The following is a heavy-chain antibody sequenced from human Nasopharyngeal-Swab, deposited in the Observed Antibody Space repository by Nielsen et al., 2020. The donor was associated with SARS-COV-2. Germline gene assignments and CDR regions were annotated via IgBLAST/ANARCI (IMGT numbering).Heavy chain of an antibody. J-gene: IGHJ5*02. CDR1: GGSISSSSYY. V-gene: IGHV4-39*07. CDR3: ARARHMGNWFDP. Sequence: ETLSLTCPVSGGSISSSSYYWGWIRQPPGKGLEWIGSIYYSGSTYYNPSLKSRVTISVDTSKNQFSLKLSSVTAADTAVYYCARARHMGNWFDPWGQGTLVTVSS. CDR2: IYYSGST. D-gene: IGHD2-21*01.